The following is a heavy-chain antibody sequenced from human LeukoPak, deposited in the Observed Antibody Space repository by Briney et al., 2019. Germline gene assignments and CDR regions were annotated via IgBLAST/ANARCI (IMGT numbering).Heavy chain of an antibody. CDR3: ARDTSLLGWFDH. V-gene: IGHV1-2*07. D-gene: IGHD2-21*01. CDR2: TNPNSGGT. J-gene: IGHJ5*02. Sequence: ASVKVSCKASGYTFTYHSMQWLRQAPGQGLEWMGWTNPNSGGTVLAHKFQDRITMTRDTSISTVYLELSRLSSDDTAVYSCARDTSLLGWFDHWGQGTLVTVSS. CDR1: GYTFTYHS.